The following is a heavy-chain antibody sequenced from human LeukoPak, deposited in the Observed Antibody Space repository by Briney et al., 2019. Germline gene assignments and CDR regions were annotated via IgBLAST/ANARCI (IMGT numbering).Heavy chain of an antibody. Sequence: ASVKVSCKASGYTFTGSYMHWVRQAPGQGLEWMGWINPNSGGTNYAQKFQGRVTMTRDTSISTAYMELSRLRSDDTAVYYCAMFGYSCYAYYFDYWGQGTLVTVSS. J-gene: IGHJ4*02. CDR3: AMFGYSCYAYYFDY. D-gene: IGHD5-12*01. V-gene: IGHV1-2*02. CDR1: GYTFTGSY. CDR2: INPNSGGT.